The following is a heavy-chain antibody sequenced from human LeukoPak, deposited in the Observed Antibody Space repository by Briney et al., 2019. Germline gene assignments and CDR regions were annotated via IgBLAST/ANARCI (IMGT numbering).Heavy chain of an antibody. CDR2: ISAYNGNT. CDR1: GYIFTSFG. CDR3: ARTGVVGANNYYYYYMDV. J-gene: IGHJ6*03. V-gene: IGHV1-18*01. D-gene: IGHD1-26*01. Sequence: ASVKVSCKASGYIFTSFGFSWVRQAPGQGLEWMGWISAYNGNTKYEQKLQGRVTMTTDTSTSTAYMELRSLRSDDTAVYYCARTGVVGANNYYYYYMDVWGKGTTVTVSS.